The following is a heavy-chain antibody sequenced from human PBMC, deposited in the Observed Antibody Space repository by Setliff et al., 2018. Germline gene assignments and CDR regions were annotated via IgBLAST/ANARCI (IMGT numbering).Heavy chain of an antibody. J-gene: IGHJ4*02. CDR2: ISAYNGHT. D-gene: IGHD6-25*01. V-gene: IGHV1-18*01. CDR1: GYNFAESI. CDR3: ARAGLAAAGRKGVFDH. Sequence: ASVKVSCKASGYNFAESIVSWVRQAPGQGPEWMGWISAYNGHTYSAQKFQARFTLTTDTSTNMAYMELRGLRSDDTAVYYCARAGLAAAGRKGVFDHWGQGTMVTVSS.